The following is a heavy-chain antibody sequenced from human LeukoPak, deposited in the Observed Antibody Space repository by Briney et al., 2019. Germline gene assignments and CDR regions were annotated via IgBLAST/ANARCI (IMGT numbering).Heavy chain of an antibody. V-gene: IGHV3-33*01. Sequence: GGSLRLSCAASGFTFSSYGMHWVRQAPGKGLEWVAVIWYDGGNKYYADSVKGRFTISRDNSKNTLYLQMNSLRAEDTAVYYCARDDYVWGSFVYWGQGTLVTVSS. CDR2: IWYDGGNK. J-gene: IGHJ4*02. CDR3: ARDDYVWGSFVY. D-gene: IGHD3-16*01. CDR1: GFTFSSYG.